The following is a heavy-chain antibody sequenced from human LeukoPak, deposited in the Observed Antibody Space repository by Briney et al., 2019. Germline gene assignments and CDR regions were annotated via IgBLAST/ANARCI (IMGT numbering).Heavy chain of an antibody. V-gene: IGHV3-23*01. J-gene: IGHJ4*02. CDR1: GFTFSNYA. D-gene: IGHD3-22*01. CDR2: ISGFGENT. CDR3: ARAPRGFQWFVEY. Sequence: PGGSLRLSCATSGFTFSNYAMTWVRQGPGKGLEWVSDISGFGENTYYADSVKGRFTISRDSSANTLYLQMNSLTVDDAAVYYCARAPRGFQWFVEYWGQGTLVTVSS.